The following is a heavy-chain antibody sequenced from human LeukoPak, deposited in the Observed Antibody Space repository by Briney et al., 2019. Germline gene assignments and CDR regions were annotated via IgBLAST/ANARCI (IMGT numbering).Heavy chain of an antibody. V-gene: IGHV3-74*01. Sequence: PGGSLRLSCAASGFTFSNYWLHWVRQAPGKGLVWVSRVNFDGTTTNYADSVKGRLTISRDNTKTTLYLQMNSLRAEDTAVYYCASSDYDSTSVDYWGQGTLVTVSS. CDR3: ASSDYDSTSVDY. CDR1: GFTFSNYW. J-gene: IGHJ4*02. D-gene: IGHD3-22*01. CDR2: VNFDGTTT.